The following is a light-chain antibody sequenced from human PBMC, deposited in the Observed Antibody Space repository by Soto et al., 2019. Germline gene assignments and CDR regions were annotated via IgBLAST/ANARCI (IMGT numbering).Light chain of an antibody. CDR2: RAS. J-gene: IGKJ1*01. V-gene: IGKV3-15*01. CDR3: LHYNNWPPWT. CDR1: QSISNN. Sequence: IVMTQSPATLSGSPGERATLSCRASQSISNNLAWYQQKPGQAPRLLIYRASTRATGIPVRFSGSGSGTDFTLTISSLQSEDFAVYYCLHYNNWPPWTFGQGTKVEIK.